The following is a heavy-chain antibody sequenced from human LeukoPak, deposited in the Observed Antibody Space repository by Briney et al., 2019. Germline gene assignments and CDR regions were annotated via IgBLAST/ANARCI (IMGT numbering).Heavy chain of an antibody. D-gene: IGHD1-7*01. CDR2: INPNSGGT. Sequence: ASVKVSCKASGYTFTGYYMHWVRQAPGQGLEWMGWINPNSGGTNYAQKFQGRVTMTRDTSISTAYMELNRLRSDDTAVYYCARETGTADYYYYGMDVWGQGTTVTVSS. CDR1: GYTFTGYY. V-gene: IGHV1-2*02. CDR3: ARETGTADYYYYGMDV. J-gene: IGHJ6*02.